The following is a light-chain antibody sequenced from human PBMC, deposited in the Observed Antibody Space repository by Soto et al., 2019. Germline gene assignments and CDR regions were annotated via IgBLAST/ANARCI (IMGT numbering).Light chain of an antibody. Sequence: EIVMTQSPGTLSLSPGERATLSCRASQSVISSYLAWYQQKPGQAPRLLIYDASNRATGIPARFSGSGSGTDFTLTISSLEPEDFAVYYCQQRSNWPLFGQGTRLEIK. CDR2: DAS. CDR1: QSVISSY. V-gene: IGKV3-11*01. CDR3: QQRSNWPL. J-gene: IGKJ5*01.